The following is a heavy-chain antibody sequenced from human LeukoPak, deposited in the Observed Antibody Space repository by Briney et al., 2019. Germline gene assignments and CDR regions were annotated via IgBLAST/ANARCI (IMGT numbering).Heavy chain of an antibody. V-gene: IGHV3-30*04. CDR2: ISYDGSNK. Sequence: GRSLRLSCAASGFTFSSYAMYWVRQAPGKGLEWVAVISYDGSNKYYADSVKGRFTISRDNSKNTLYLQMNSLRAEDTAVYYCARDAPLRWGQGTLVTVSS. D-gene: IGHD3-16*01. CDR1: GFTFSSYA. CDR3: ARDAPLR. J-gene: IGHJ4*02.